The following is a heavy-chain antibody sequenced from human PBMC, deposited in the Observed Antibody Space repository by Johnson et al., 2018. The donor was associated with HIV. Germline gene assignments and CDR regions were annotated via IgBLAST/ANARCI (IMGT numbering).Heavy chain of an antibody. J-gene: IGHJ3*02. V-gene: IGHV3-30*03. D-gene: IGHD3-10*01. Sequence: QVQLVESGGGVVQPGGSQRLSCAASGFTFSSYGMHWVRQAPGKGLEWVALISYDGRNQYHADSVKGRFTISRDNSKNTLYLQMNSLRAEDTAVYYCARWVMVRGREGFDMWGQGTMVTVSS. CDR1: GFTFSSYG. CDR3: ARWVMVRGREGFDM. CDR2: ISYDGRNQ.